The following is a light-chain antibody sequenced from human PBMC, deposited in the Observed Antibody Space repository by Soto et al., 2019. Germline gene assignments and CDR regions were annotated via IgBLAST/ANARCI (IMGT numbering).Light chain of an antibody. Sequence: QSVLTQPPSVSGAPGQRVTISCTGSSSNIGAGYDVHWYQQLPGTALKLLIYGNNNRPSGVPDRFSGSKSGTSASLAITGLLPEDEADYYCQSHDTSLSGSRVFGTGTKLTVL. CDR1: SSNIGAGYD. CDR3: QSHDTSLSGSRV. V-gene: IGLV1-40*01. J-gene: IGLJ1*01. CDR2: GNN.